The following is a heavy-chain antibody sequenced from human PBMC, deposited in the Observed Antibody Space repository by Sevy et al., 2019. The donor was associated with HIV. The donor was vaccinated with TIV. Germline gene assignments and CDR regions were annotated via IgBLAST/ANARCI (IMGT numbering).Heavy chain of an antibody. CDR3: AKALNPALESMIQVIFPTLKGFDV. D-gene: IGHD3-22*01. J-gene: IGHJ3*01. Sequence: GSLRLSCAASGFTFSSYWMSWVRQAPGKGLEWVANIKQDGSEKYYVDSVKGRFTISRDNAKNSLYLQMNSLRADDTAVYYCAKALNPALESMIQVIFPTLKGFDVWGQGTMVTVSS. CDR1: GFTFSSYW. V-gene: IGHV3-7*03. CDR2: IKQDGSEK.